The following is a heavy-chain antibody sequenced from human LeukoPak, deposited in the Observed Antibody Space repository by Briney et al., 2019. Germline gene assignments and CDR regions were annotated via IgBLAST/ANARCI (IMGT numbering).Heavy chain of an antibody. J-gene: IGHJ4*02. CDR2: IKEDGSEK. Sequence: GGSLRLSCAASGFTFRSYWMSWVRQAPGKGLEWVANIKEDGSEKYYVDSVKGRFTISRDSAKNSLYLQMNSLRVEDTAVYYCAARSSGNPYFWGQGTLVTVSS. CDR3: AARSSGNPYF. V-gene: IGHV3-7*03. D-gene: IGHD1-26*01. CDR1: GFTFRSYW.